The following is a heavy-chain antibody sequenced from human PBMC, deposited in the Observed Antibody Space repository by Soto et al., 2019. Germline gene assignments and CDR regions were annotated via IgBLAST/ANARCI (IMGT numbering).Heavy chain of an antibody. Sequence: QVQLVQSGAEVKKPGASVKVSCKASGDTFTNSYMHWVRQAPGQGLEWMGLINPSGVTTAYAQKSQGSAPMPGATSARPVSMELNTLRSHDTAVFYGAREGHYDRSAPPFARGGQRPLFPLSS. CDR1: GDTFTNSY. D-gene: IGHD3-22*01. CDR3: AREGHYDRSAPPFAR. J-gene: IGHJ4*02. CDR2: INPSGVTT. V-gene: IGHV1-46*01.